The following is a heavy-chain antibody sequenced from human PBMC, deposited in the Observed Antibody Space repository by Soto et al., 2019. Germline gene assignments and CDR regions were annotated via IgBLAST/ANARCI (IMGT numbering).Heavy chain of an antibody. J-gene: IGHJ6*02. D-gene: IGHD2-15*01. Sequence: QVQLVQSGAEVKKPGSSVKVSCKASGGTFSTHAIIWVRQAPGHGLEWMGGIIPISGTTYYTQKFQGRVTITADEPKSTAFMELSSLKSDDTAVFYCARGYCSGGNCYSGMDVWGQGTMVTVSS. CDR3: ARGYCSGGNCYSGMDV. CDR1: GGTFSTHA. CDR2: IIPISGTT. V-gene: IGHV1-69*01.